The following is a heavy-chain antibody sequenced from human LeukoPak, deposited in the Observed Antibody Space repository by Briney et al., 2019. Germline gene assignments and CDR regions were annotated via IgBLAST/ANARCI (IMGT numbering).Heavy chain of an antibody. V-gene: IGHV4-34*01. CDR2: INHSGST. CDR3: ARGLYYDFWSGSAGYYGMDV. Sequence: GSLRLSCAASGFTFSSYAMSWVRQPPGKGLEWIGEINHSGSTNYNPSLKSRVTISVDTSKNQFSLKLSSVTAADTAVYYCARGLYYDFWSGSAGYYGMDVWGQGTTVTVSS. CDR1: GFTFSSYA. D-gene: IGHD3-3*01. J-gene: IGHJ6*02.